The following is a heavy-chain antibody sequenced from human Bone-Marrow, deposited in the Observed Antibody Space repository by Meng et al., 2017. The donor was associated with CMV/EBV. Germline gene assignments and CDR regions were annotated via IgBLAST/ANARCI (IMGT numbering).Heavy chain of an antibody. CDR1: GFSFSSYW. Sequence: GGPLRLSCAASGFSFSSYWVHWVRQGPGKGLVWVSRINSDGSTTIYADFVKGRFTISRDNAKNTLLLQMNSLRAEDTAVYYCAHYDSSGLHAFDVWGQGTMVTVSS. J-gene: IGHJ3*01. V-gene: IGHV3-74*01. CDR3: AHYDSSGLHAFDV. D-gene: IGHD3-22*01. CDR2: INSDGSTT.